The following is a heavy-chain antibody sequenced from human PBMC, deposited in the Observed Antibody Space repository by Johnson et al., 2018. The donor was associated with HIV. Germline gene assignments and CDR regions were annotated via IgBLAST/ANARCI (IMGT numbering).Heavy chain of an antibody. V-gene: IGHV3-9*01. CDR2: ISWNSGSI. Sequence: VESRGGLVQPGRSLRLSCAASGFTFDDYAMHWVRQAPGKGLEWVSGISWNSGSIGYADSVKGRFPISRDNAKNSLYLKMNSLRAEDTALYYCAKDVSSGWPVGWRAFDIWGQGTMVTVSS. CDR3: AKDVSSGWPVGWRAFDI. D-gene: IGHD6-19*01. J-gene: IGHJ3*02. CDR1: GFTFDDYA.